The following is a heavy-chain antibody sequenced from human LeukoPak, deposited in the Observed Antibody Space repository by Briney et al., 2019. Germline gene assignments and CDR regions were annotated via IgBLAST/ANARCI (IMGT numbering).Heavy chain of an antibody. J-gene: IGHJ6*03. D-gene: IGHD3-3*01. Sequence: SETLSLTCTVSGGAISSGGYYWSWIRQPPGKCLEWIGYIYRSGSTYYNPCLKSRVTISVDRYKNQFSLKLSSVTAADTAVYYCARGWSAPEQLTIFGVVKLNYYYMDVWGKGTTVTVSS. V-gene: IGHV4-30-2*01. CDR3: ARGWSAPEQLTIFGVVKLNYYYMDV. CDR2: IYRSGST. CDR1: GGAISSGGYY.